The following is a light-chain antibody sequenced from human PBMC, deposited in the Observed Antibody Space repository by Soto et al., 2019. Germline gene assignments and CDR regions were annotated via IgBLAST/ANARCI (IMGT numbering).Light chain of an antibody. V-gene: IGKV1-9*01. CDR1: QGSPTY. CDR2: GIS. J-gene: IGKJ5*01. CDR3: QQLKHYPLT. Sequence: DIQLTQTPSFLSASVGDRVTVTCRASQGSPTYLAWYQQKPGKAPKLLIYGISTLQTGVSSRFSGSGSGTEFTLTITSLQPEDSATYYCQQLKHYPLTFGQGTRLEIK.